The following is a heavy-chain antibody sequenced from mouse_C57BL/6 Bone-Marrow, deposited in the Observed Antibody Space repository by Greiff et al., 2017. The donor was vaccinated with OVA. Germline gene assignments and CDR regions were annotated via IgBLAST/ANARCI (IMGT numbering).Heavy chain of an antibody. CDR2: IHPNSGST. CDR1: GYTFTSYW. J-gene: IGHJ4*01. V-gene: IGHV1-64*01. CDR3: AGRMVCDYDDDGATSYYAMDY. Sequence: QVQLQQPGAELVKPGASVKLSCKASGYTFTSYWMHWVKQRPGQGLEWIGMIHPNSGSTNYNEKFKGKATLTVDKSSSTAYMQLSSLTSEDSAVYYCAGRMVCDYDDDGATSYYAMDYWGQGTSVTVSS. D-gene: IGHD2-4*01.